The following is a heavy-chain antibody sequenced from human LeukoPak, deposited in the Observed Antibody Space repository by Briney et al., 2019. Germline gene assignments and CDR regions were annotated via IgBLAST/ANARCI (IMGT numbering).Heavy chain of an antibody. V-gene: IGHV1-24*01. J-gene: IGHJ4*02. D-gene: IGHD5-18*01. Sequence: ASVKVSCKVSGYTLTELSMHWVRQAPGKGLEWMGGFDPEDGETIYAQKFQGRVTITADESTSTAYMELSSLRSEDTAVYYCAREGDSYGYGGTNAWGHYFDYWGQGTLVTVSS. CDR1: GYTLTELS. CDR3: AREGDSYGYGGTNAWGHYFDY. CDR2: FDPEDGET.